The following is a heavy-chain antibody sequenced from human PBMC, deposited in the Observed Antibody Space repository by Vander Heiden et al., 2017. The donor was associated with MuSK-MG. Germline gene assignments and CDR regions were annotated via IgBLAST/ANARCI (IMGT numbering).Heavy chain of an antibody. CDR3: ARGGRVVPAAIGYYYYYMDV. Sequence: QVQLVQSGAGVKKPGSSVKVSCKASGATFSSYAISWVRQAPGQGLEWMGGIIPILGIANYAQKFQGRVTITADKSTSTAYMELSSLRSEDTAVYYCARGGRVVPAAIGYYYYYMDVWGKGTTVTVSS. D-gene: IGHD2-2*01. J-gene: IGHJ6*03. CDR1: GATFSSYA. CDR2: IIPILGIA. V-gene: IGHV1-69*10.